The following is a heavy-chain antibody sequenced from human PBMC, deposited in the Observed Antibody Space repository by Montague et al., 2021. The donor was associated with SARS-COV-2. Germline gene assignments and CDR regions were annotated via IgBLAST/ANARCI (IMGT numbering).Heavy chain of an antibody. V-gene: IGHV3-9*01. CDR1: GFTFDEYA. J-gene: IGHJ6*02. Sequence: SLRLSCAASGFTFDEYAMHWVRQAPGKGLEWVSGISWNSNKIGYAESVKGRFTASRDNAENAVYLQMNSLRAEDTALCFCARPFYGGVGTNFFYYYAMDVWGQGTTVTVSS. D-gene: IGHD4-23*01. CDR3: ARPFYGGVGTNFFYYYAMDV. CDR2: ISWNSNKI.